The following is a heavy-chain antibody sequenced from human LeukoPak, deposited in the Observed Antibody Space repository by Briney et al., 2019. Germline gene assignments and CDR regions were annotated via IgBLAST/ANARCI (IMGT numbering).Heavy chain of an antibody. CDR1: GGSISSSSYY. D-gene: IGHD2-15*01. J-gene: IGHJ4*02. CDR2: IYYSGST. Sequence: SETLSLTCTVSGGSISSSSYYWGWIRQPPGKGLEWIGSIYYSGSTYYNPSLKSRVTISVDTSKNQFSLKLSSVTAADTAVYYCARRGRYCSGGSCYWANSFDYWGQGTLVTVSS. CDR3: ARRGRYCSGGSCYWANSFDY. V-gene: IGHV4-39*07.